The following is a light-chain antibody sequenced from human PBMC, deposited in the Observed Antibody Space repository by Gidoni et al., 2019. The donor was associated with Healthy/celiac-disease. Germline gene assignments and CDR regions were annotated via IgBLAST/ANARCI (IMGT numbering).Light chain of an antibody. CDR2: AAS. V-gene: IGKV1-39*01. J-gene: IGKJ4*01. Sequence: DIQMTQSPSSLSASVGDRLTITCRASQSISSYLNRCQQKTGQAPKLLIYAASSMQRGVPARLCSSGSATDFTITISSRQPEDYLTNYCQQSYSTTLLTFGGGTKLEIK. CDR1: QSISSY. CDR3: QQSYSTTLLT.